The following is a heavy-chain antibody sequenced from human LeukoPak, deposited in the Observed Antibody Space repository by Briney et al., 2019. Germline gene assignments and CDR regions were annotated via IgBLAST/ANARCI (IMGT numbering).Heavy chain of an antibody. Sequence: SETLSLTCTVSGDSISSYYWSWIRQPPGKGLEWIGYIYYSGSTKYNPSLKSRVTISVDTSKNQFSLNLRSVTAADTAVYYCARQKGGVAGLKYYFDYWGQGTLVTVSS. CDR1: GDSISSYY. J-gene: IGHJ4*02. CDR3: ARQKGGVAGLKYYFDY. D-gene: IGHD6-19*01. V-gene: IGHV4-59*08. CDR2: IYYSGST.